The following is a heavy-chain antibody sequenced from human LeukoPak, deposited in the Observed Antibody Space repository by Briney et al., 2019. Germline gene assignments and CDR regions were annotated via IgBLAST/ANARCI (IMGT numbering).Heavy chain of an antibody. CDR3: TRVRDSNNWWGPFDV. CDR1: GYTFTSYG. Sequence: ASVKVSCKASGYTFTSYGITWVRQAPGQRLEWMGWISPNNGNTHYAQRVQGRVTLTTDTSTSTAYLALRSLRSDDTAIYYCTRVRDSNNWWGPFDVWGQGTTVTVSS. J-gene: IGHJ3*01. CDR2: ISPNNGNT. D-gene: IGHD6-13*01. V-gene: IGHV1-18*01.